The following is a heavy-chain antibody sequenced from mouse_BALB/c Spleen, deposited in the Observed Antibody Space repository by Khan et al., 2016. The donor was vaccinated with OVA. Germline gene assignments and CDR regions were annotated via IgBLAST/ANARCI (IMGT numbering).Heavy chain of an antibody. CDR3: ARSGSGSFAF. D-gene: IGHD2-2*01. J-gene: IGHJ3*01. V-gene: IGHV1-77*01. CDR1: GYTFTDFY. CDR2: IYPGRANT. Sequence: QVQLKESGAELARPGASVKLSCKTSGYTFTDFYINWVKQRTGQGLEWIGDIYPGRANTYYNEKFKGKATLTVDKSSSTAYMQRSSLTSEDSAVYFCARSGSGSFAFWGQGTLVTVSA.